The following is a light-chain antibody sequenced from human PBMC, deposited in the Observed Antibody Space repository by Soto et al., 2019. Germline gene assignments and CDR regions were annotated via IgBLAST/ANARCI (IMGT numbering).Light chain of an antibody. CDR2: DAS. V-gene: IGKV1-33*01. CDR3: QHYYNYPWT. Sequence: DIQITQSPSSLSASVGYRVTITCQASQDISNYLNWYQQKPGKAPKLLVYDASSLESGVPSRFSGSGSGTEFTLTIRSLQPGDFATYFCQHYYNYPWTFGQGTKVDIK. J-gene: IGKJ1*01. CDR1: QDISNY.